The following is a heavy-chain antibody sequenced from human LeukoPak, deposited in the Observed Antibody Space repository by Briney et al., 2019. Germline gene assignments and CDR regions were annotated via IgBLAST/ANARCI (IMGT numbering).Heavy chain of an antibody. CDR2: IYTSGST. CDR3: ASSPGYSSGWSGAGAFDI. Sequence: SETLSLTCTVSGGYISSYYWSWIRQPAGKGLEWIGRIYTSGSTNYNPSLKSGVTMSVDTSKNQFSLKLSSVTAADTAVYYCASSPGYSSGWSGAGAFDIWGQGTMVTVSS. CDR1: GGYISSYY. D-gene: IGHD6-19*01. V-gene: IGHV4-4*07. J-gene: IGHJ3*02.